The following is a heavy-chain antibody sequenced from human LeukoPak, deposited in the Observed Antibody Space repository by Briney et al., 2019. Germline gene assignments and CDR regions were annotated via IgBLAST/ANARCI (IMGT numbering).Heavy chain of an antibody. J-gene: IGHJ4*02. Sequence: GGSLRLSCAASGFTFSSYWMHWVRQAPGKGLGWASRINSDGSSTSYADSVKGRFTISRDNAKNTLYLQMNSLRAEDTAVYYCARDFTVVGATYFDYWGQGTLVTVSS. CDR2: INSDGSST. V-gene: IGHV3-74*01. CDR3: ARDFTVVGATYFDY. D-gene: IGHD1-26*01. CDR1: GFTFSSYW.